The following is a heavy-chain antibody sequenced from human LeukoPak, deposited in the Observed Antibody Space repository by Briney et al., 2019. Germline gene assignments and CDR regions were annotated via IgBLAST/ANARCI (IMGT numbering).Heavy chain of an antibody. Sequence: PGGSLRLSCAASGFTFSSYSMNWVRQAPGKGLEWVSYINFSSRTTYYADSVKGRFTISRDNAKNSLYLQMNSLRAEDTGVYYCARHVSIRYGSGINWFDPWGQGTLVTVSS. D-gene: IGHD3-10*01. CDR1: GFTFSSYS. CDR2: INFSSRTT. CDR3: ARHVSIRYGSGINWFDP. V-gene: IGHV3-48*01. J-gene: IGHJ5*02.